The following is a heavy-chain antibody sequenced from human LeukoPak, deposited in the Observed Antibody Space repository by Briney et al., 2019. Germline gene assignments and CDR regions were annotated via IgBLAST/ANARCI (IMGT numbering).Heavy chain of an antibody. Sequence: PGGSLRLSCAASGFTFSSYWMSWVRQAPGKGLEWVANIKQDGSEKYYVDSVKGRFTISRDNAKNSLYLQMNSLRAEDTAVYYCARGRLPEYYYDSSAPGDYWGQGTLVTVSS. CDR1: GFTFSSYW. CDR2: IKQDGSEK. D-gene: IGHD3-22*01. V-gene: IGHV3-7*01. J-gene: IGHJ4*02. CDR3: ARGRLPEYYYDSSAPGDY.